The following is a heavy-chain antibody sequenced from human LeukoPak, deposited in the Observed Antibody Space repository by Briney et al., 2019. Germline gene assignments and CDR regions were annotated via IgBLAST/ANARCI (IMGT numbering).Heavy chain of an antibody. CDR1: GFTVGSNQ. D-gene: IGHD5-18*01. Sequence: HSGGSLRLFCAASGFTVGSNQMTWVRQAPGKGLEWVSLIYSGGGTKYADSVKGRFTISRDNSKNTLYLQMDSLRVEDTAVYYCARKTDTSMLGDYWGQGTLVTVSS. V-gene: IGHV3-66*02. CDR2: IYSGGGT. CDR3: ARKTDTSMLGDY. J-gene: IGHJ4*02.